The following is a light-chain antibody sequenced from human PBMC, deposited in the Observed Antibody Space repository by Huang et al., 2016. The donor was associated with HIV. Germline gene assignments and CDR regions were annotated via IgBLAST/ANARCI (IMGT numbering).Light chain of an antibody. J-gene: IGKJ1*01. CDR3: LQDYRYPRT. CDR2: AAS. CDR1: QAIRND. Sequence: AIQMTQSPSSLSASVGDRVTITCRASQAIRNDLGWYQQRPGRAPKLLIYAASELHSGVPLRFSGSGSGTDFTLTISSLQPEDFATYYCLQDYRYPRTFGQGTKVEI. V-gene: IGKV1-6*01.